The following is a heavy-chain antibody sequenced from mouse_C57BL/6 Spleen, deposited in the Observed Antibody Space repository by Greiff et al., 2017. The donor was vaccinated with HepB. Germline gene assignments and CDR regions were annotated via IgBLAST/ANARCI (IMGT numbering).Heavy chain of an antibody. CDR2: INPYNGDT. CDR3: ARGDYYGSSYYYFEY. J-gene: IGHJ2*01. V-gene: IGHV1-20*01. CDR1: GYSFTGYF. D-gene: IGHD1-1*01. Sequence: VQLQQSGPELVKPGDSVKISCKASGYSFTGYFMNWVMQSHGKSLEWIGRINPYNGDTFYNQKFKGKATLTVDKSSSTAHMELRSLTSEDSAVYYCARGDYYGSSYYYFEYWGQGTTLTVSS.